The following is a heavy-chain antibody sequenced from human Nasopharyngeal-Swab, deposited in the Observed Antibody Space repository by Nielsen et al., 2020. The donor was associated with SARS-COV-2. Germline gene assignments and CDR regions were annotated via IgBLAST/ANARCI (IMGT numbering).Heavy chain of an antibody. CDR3: AKDSMDTAMVYDYYYYYMDV. CDR2: IRYDGSNK. V-gene: IGHV3-30*02. Sequence: GGSLRLSCAASGFTFSSYGMHWVRQAPGTGLEWVAFIRYDGSNKYYADSVKGRFTISRDNSKNTLYLQMNSLRAEDTAVYYCAKDSMDTAMVYDYYYYYMDVWGKGTTVTVSS. J-gene: IGHJ6*03. D-gene: IGHD5-18*01. CDR1: GFTFSSYG.